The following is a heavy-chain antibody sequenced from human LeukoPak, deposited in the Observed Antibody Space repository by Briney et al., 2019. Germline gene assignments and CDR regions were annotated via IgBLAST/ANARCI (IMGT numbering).Heavy chain of an antibody. CDR3: ARGPERSAIRGAYDA. J-gene: IGHJ4*02. V-gene: IGHV4-34*01. Sequence: PSETLSLTCTVCGGSFSGFYWSWIRQPPGKGLESIGEINHSGSTRYHPSLKSRVSISLDKSKNHVSLKRYSVTAADTAVYYCARGPERSAIRGAYDAGGEGTLLTVSS. D-gene: IGHD3-10*01. CDR2: INHSGST. CDR1: GGSFSGFY.